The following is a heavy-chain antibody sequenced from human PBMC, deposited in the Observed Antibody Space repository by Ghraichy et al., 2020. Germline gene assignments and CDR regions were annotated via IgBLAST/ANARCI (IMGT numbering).Heavy chain of an antibody. D-gene: IGHD1-26*01. Sequence: GGSLRLSCAASGFTFTNYWMHWVRQAPGKGLVWVSCIDRNGRSINYADSVRDRFTISRENAENTLYLQMNSLRAEDTAVYYCVTDLLGGTNYWGQGTLVTVSS. CDR3: VTDLLGGTNY. J-gene: IGHJ4*02. CDR1: GFTFTNYW. CDR2: IDRNGRSI. V-gene: IGHV3-74*01.